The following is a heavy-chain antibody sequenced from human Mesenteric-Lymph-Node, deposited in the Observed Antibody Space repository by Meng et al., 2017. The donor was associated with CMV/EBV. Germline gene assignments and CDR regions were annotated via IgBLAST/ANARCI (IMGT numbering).Heavy chain of an antibody. D-gene: IGHD3-10*01. V-gene: IGHV3-21*01. CDR3: ARITMIQGLIIAGAMDV. CDR2: IGSRSSYI. Sequence: GESLKISCAASGFTFSSYSMNWVRQAPGKGLEWVSSIGSRSSYIYYADSVKGRFTISRDNAKNSLYLQMNSLRAEDTAVYYCARITMIQGLIIAGAMDVWGQGTTVTVSS. J-gene: IGHJ6*02. CDR1: GFTFSSYS.